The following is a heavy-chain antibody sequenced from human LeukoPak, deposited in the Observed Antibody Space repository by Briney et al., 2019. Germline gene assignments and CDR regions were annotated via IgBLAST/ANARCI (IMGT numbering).Heavy chain of an antibody. CDR1: GFTFDDYG. D-gene: IGHD2-21*01. V-gene: IGHV3-30*18. CDR2: ISYDGSNK. J-gene: IGHJ4*02. CDR3: AKEGLI. Sequence: GGSLRLSCAASGFTFDDYGMSWVRQAPGKGLEWVAVISYDGSNKYYADSVKGRFTISRDNSKNTLYLQMNSLRAEDTAVYYCAKEGLIWGQGTLVTVSS.